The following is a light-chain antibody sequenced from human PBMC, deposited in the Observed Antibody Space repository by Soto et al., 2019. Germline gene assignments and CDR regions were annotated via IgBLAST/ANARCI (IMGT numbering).Light chain of an antibody. Sequence: DIQMTQSPSTLSASVGDRVTITCRASQSIRDWLAWYQQKPGKAPKLLIYKASSLESGVPSRFSGSGSGTEFPLTISSLQPDDFATYYCQQYNTYPLTFGGGTKVEIK. CDR1: QSIRDW. J-gene: IGKJ4*01. V-gene: IGKV1-5*03. CDR3: QQYNTYPLT. CDR2: KAS.